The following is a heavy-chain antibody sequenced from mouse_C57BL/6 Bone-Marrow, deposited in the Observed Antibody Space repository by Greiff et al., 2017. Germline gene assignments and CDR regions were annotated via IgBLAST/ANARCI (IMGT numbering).Heavy chain of an antibody. J-gene: IGHJ3*01. CDR1: GFTFSDYG. V-gene: IGHV5-17*01. Sequence: EVKLVESGGGLVKPGGSLKLSCAASGFTFSDYGMHWVRQAPEKGLEWVAYISSGSSTIYYPDTVKGRFTISRDNAKNTLYMQMTSLRSEDTAMYYCARGAGQAWFAYWGQGTLVTVSA. CDR3: ARGAGQAWFAY. D-gene: IGHD3-3*01. CDR2: ISSGSSTI.